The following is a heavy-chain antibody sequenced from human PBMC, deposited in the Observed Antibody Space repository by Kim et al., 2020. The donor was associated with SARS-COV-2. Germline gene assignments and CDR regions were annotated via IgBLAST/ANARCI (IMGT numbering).Heavy chain of an antibody. CDR2: ISGSGGST. J-gene: IGHJ4*02. CDR1: GFTFSSYA. V-gene: IGHV3-23*01. CDR3: AKIYEMATIRFEPFDY. Sequence: GGSLRLSCAASGFTFSSYAMSWVRQAPGKGLEWVSAISGSGGSTYYADSVKGRFTISRDNSKNTLYLQMNSLRAEDTAVYYCAKIYEMATIRFEPFDYWGQGTLVTVSS. D-gene: IGHD5-12*01.